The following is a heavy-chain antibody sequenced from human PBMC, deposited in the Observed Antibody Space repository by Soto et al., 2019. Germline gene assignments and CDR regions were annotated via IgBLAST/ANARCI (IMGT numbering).Heavy chain of an antibody. Sequence: GSLSLSCAASGFTFSNFWVHWVRQAPGKGLVWVSRASPDGSSTSYADSVKGRFTISRDNAKNMLYMEMNSLRAEDTAVYYCASHGSGDYFWFDPWGQGTLVTVYS. D-gene: IGHD4-17*01. CDR3: ASHGSGDYFWFDP. CDR2: ASPDGSST. CDR1: GFTFSNFW. V-gene: IGHV3-74*01. J-gene: IGHJ5*02.